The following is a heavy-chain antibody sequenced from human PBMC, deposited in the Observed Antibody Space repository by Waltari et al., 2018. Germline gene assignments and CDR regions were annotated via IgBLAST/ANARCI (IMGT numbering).Heavy chain of an antibody. CDR3: ARGLSLYYYDSSGYYTV. CDR1: GGSFSGYY. Sequence: QVQLQQWGAGLLKPSETLSLTCAVYGGSFSGYYWSWIRQPPGKGLEWIGEINHSGSTNYNPSLKSRVTISVDTSKNQFSLKLSSVTAADTAVYYCARGLSLYYYDSSGYYTVWGKGTTVTVSS. D-gene: IGHD3-22*01. J-gene: IGHJ6*04. V-gene: IGHV4-34*01. CDR2: INHSGST.